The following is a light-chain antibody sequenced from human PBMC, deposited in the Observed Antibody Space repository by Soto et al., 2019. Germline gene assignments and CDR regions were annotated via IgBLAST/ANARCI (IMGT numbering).Light chain of an antibody. CDR1: QSVSLS. CDR2: DAS. V-gene: IGKV3-11*01. CDR3: QERTGWPPWT. Sequence: EIELTQSAATLSLPPWGGATLSWRASQSVSLSFAWYQHKPVQAPRLLIYDASKRASVFPARFSGSGSGTDFTLTISSLEPEDFAIYYCQERTGWPPWTFGQGTKVNIK. J-gene: IGKJ1*01.